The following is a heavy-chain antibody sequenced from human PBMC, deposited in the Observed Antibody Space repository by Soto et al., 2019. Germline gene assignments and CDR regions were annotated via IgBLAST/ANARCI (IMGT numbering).Heavy chain of an antibody. CDR1: GASITNDDFF. CDR3: AKMERTQLWLLVQN. CDR2: ITYGGSI. V-gene: IGHV4-31*03. Sequence: SETLSLTCTVSGASITNDDFFWSWVRQHPDKGLEWLAYITYGGSIYYNPSLRSRLSVSIGKSKSQFSLNVRSVTAADTAVYFCAKMERTQLWLLVQNWGQGLPVTVSS. D-gene: IGHD5-18*01. J-gene: IGHJ4*02.